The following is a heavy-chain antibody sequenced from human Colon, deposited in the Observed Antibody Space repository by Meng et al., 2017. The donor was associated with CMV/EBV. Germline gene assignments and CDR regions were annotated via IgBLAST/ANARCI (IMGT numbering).Heavy chain of an antibody. Sequence: SAKVSCKASGDTFSSYTISWVRQAPGQGLEWMGRIIPLLGIATYAQRFQGRITITADKSTSTAYMELSSLRSEDTAVYYCARANYYYGSGSYETFDYWGQGTLVTVSS. D-gene: IGHD3-10*01. CDR1: GDTFSSYT. CDR2: IIPLLGIA. J-gene: IGHJ4*02. CDR3: ARANYYYGSGSYETFDY. V-gene: IGHV1-69*02.